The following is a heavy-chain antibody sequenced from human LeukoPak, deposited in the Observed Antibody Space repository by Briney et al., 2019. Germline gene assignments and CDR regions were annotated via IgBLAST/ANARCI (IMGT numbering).Heavy chain of an antibody. CDR2: IDWDDDK. D-gene: IGHD3-9*01. Sequence: SGPTLVNPTQTLTLTCTFSGFSLSTSGMCVSWIRQPPGKALEWLARIDWDDDKYYSTSLKTRLTISKDTSKNQVVLTMTNMDPVDTATYYCARMSALRYFDWLLDYWGQGTLVTVSS. CDR3: ARMSALRYFDWLLDY. J-gene: IGHJ4*02. CDR1: GFSLSTSGMC. V-gene: IGHV2-70*11.